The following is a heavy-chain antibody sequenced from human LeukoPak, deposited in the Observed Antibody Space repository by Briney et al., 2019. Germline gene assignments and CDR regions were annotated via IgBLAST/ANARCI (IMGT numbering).Heavy chain of an antibody. V-gene: IGHV4-34*01. D-gene: IGHD5-12*01. CDR2: INRSGST. CDR3: ARGGYSGYVGRPKPIDY. CDR1: GGSFSGYY. J-gene: IGHJ4*02. Sequence: PSETLSLTCAVYGGSFSGYYWSWIRQPPGKGLEWIGEINRSGSTNYNPSLKSRVTISVDTSKNQFSLKLSSVTAADTAVYYCARGGYSGYVGRPKPIDYWGQGTLVTVSS.